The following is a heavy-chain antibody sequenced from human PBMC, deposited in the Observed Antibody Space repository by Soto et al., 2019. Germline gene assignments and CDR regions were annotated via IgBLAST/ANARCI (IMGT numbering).Heavy chain of an antibody. Sequence: QVQLVASGGGLVPPGGSLRLSCAGSGFTFGDSYMSWIRQGPGKGLEWLSYISPGSRYPAYADSVKGRFTISRDNAKRSLYLQMMSLTAEDTAIYYCVRDGTKNLRDRFDPWGRGILVTVSS. CDR2: ISPGSRYP. J-gene: IGHJ5*02. CDR3: VRDGTKNLRDRFDP. D-gene: IGHD1-1*01. V-gene: IGHV3-11*06. CDR1: GFTFGDSY.